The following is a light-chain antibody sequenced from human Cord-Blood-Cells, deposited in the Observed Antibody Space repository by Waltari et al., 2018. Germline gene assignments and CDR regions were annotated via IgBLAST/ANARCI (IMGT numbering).Light chain of an antibody. J-gene: IGKJ2*01. CDR2: LGS. Sequence: DIVMTQSPLSLPATPGEPASISCRSSQSLLHSNGYNYLDWYLQKPGQSPQLLIYLGSNRASGVPDRFSGSGSGTDFTLKSSRVEAEDVGVYYCMQALQTPYTFGQGTKLEIK. CDR1: QSLLHSNGYNY. V-gene: IGKV2-28*01. CDR3: MQALQTPYT.